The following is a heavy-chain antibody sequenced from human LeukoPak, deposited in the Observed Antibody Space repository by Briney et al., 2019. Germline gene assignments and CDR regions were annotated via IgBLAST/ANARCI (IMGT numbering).Heavy chain of an antibody. CDR3: ATGELRPLDYYMDV. Sequence: ASVKVSCKASGYTFTSYGISWVRQAPGQGLEWMGWISAYNGNTNYAQRLQGRVTMTTDTSTSTAYMELRSLGSDDTAVYYCATGELRPLDYYMDVWGKGTTVTVSS. D-gene: IGHD1-7*01. CDR2: ISAYNGNT. CDR1: GYTFTSYG. V-gene: IGHV1-18*01. J-gene: IGHJ6*03.